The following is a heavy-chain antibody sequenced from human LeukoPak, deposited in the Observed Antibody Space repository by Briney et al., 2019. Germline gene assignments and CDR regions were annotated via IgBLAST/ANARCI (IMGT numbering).Heavy chain of an antibody. CDR3: AVPVGVMGSGYPGDFDY. J-gene: IGHJ4*02. CDR2: IIPIFGTA. CDR1: GGTFSSYA. D-gene: IGHD3-22*01. Sequence: SVKVSCKASGGTFSSYAISWVRQAPGQGLEWMGGIIPIFGTANYAQKFQGRVTITTDESTSTAYMELSSLRSEDTAVYYCAVPVGVMGSGYPGDFDYWGQGTLVTVSS. V-gene: IGHV1-69*05.